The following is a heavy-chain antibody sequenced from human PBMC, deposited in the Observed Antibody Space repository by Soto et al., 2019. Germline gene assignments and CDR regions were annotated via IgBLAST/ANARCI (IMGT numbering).Heavy chain of an antibody. CDR3: AKGRRNTF. CDR2: INPDGGAT. J-gene: IGHJ4*02. CDR1: GYPFSFDY. D-gene: IGHD3-10*01. Sequence: QVQLLQSGAEVRKPGASVKISCKASGYPFSFDYLGWVRRAPGQGLRWMGKINPDGGATTYAQSFQGRVSITSDASTGTVYMELSSLTSDDTAVYYCAKGRRNTFWGQGTLVSVSS. V-gene: IGHV1-46*01.